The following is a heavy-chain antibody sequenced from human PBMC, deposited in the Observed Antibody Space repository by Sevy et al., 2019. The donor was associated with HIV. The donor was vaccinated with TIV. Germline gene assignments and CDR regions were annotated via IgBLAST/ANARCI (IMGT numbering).Heavy chain of an antibody. CDR2: ISGSGGSK. CDR3: AREVVLRFLEWLNTYYYYYMDV. CDR1: GFTFSSYA. Sequence: GGSLRLSCAASGFTFSSYAMSWVRQAPGKGLEWVSAISGSGGSKYYADSVKGRFTISRDNSKNTLYLQMNSLRAEDTAVYYCAREVVLRFLEWLNTYYYYYMDVWGKGTTVTVSS. D-gene: IGHD3-3*01. J-gene: IGHJ6*03. V-gene: IGHV3-23*01.